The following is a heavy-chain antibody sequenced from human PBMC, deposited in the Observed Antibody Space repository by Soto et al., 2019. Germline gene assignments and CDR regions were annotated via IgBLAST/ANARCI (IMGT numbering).Heavy chain of an antibody. D-gene: IGHD3-10*01. J-gene: IGHJ6*02. CDR2: IGYDGSNK. CDR3: ARDPVNYYGSWTYGMDV. Sequence: PGGSLSLSCAASGLTLSRFAMHWVRQAPGKGLEWVAVIGYDGSNKDYADSVKGRFTISRDNSKNTLYLQMNSLRPEDTAVYYCARDPVNYYGSWTYGMDVWGQGTTVTVSS. V-gene: IGHV3-30-3*01. CDR1: GLTLSRFA.